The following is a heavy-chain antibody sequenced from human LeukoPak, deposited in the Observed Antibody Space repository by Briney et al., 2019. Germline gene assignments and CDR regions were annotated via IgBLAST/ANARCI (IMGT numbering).Heavy chain of an antibody. CDR1: GFPFSSYA. CDR3: AKEGSGHYYYGMDV. V-gene: IGHV3-23*01. J-gene: IGHJ6*02. CDR2: VSGSGYST. Sequence: GGSLRFSCAASGFPFSSYAMSWVRQAPGKGLEWVSGVSGSGYSTYYADSVKGRFTISRDNSKRTLYLQMNSLGVEDTAVYYCAKEGSGHYYYGMDVWGQGTTVTVSS. D-gene: IGHD6-25*01.